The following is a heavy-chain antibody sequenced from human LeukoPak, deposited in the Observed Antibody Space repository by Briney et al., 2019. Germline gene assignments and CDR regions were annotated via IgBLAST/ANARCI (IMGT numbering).Heavy chain of an antibody. Sequence: SETLSLTCSVSGDYINNGGHYWSWIRQPPGKTLEYIGYISHRGSTYYNPSLKSRLTISVDGSRNQFSLKLRSVTAADTAVYYCARSEDGGSYFSFDYWGQGTLVAVSS. J-gene: IGHJ4*02. CDR1: GDYINNGGHY. CDR2: ISHRGST. D-gene: IGHD1-26*01. V-gene: IGHV4-30-2*01. CDR3: ARSEDGGSYFSFDY.